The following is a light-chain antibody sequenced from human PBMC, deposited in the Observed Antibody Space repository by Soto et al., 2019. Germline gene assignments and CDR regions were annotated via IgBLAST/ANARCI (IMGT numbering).Light chain of an antibody. V-gene: IGLV1-47*02. CDR1: SSNIGSNY. Sequence: QSVLTQPPSASVTPGQRVTSSCSGSSSNIGSNYVYWYQQLPGTAPKLLIYRNNQLPSGVPDRFAGSKSGTSASLAISGPRSEDAADYYCEAWDESLRGYVVFGGGTKVTVL. J-gene: IGLJ2*01. CDR2: RNN. CDR3: EAWDESLRGYVV.